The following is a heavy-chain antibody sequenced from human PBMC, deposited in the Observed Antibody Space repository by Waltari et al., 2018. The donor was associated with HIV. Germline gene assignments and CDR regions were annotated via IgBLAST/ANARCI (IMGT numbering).Heavy chain of an antibody. CDR1: GGSISSSSYY. CDR3: ARHTPVGDPSDAFDI. Sequence: QLQLQESGPGLVKPSETLSLTCTVSGGSISSSSYYWGWIRQPPGKGLEWIGSIYYSGSTYYNPSLKSRVTISVDTAKNQCSRKLSSVTAADTAVYYCARHTPVGDPSDAFDIWGQGTMVTVSS. V-gene: IGHV4-39*01. D-gene: IGHD2-21*02. CDR2: IYYSGST. J-gene: IGHJ3*02.